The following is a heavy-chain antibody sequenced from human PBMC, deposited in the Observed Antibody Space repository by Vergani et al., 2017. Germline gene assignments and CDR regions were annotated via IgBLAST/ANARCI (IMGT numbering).Heavy chain of an antibody. J-gene: IGHJ4*02. CDR3: AGDSPTIFVDY. Sequence: QVQLQESGPGLVKPSETLSLTCTVSGGSISSYYWSWIRQPPGKGLEWIGYIYYSGSTNYNPSLKSRVTISVDTSKNQFSLKLSSVTAADTAVYYCAGDSPTIFVDYWGQGTRVTVSS. D-gene: IGHD3-3*01. V-gene: IGHV4-59*01. CDR2: IYYSGST. CDR1: GGSISSYY.